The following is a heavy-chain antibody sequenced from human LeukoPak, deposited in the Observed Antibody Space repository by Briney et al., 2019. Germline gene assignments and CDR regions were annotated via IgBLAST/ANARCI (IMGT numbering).Heavy chain of an antibody. CDR1: GGSISNYY. CDR2: IFYSGST. V-gene: IGHV4-59*08. D-gene: IGHD3-22*01. Sequence: SETLSLTCTLSGGSISNYYWSWIRQPPGKGLEWIGYIFYSGSTNYNPPLKSRVAISVDASKNQFSLKLSSVTAADTAVYYCARHTSYYDSTGYYYGGDWFDPWGQGTLVTVSS. CDR3: ARHTSYYDSTGYYYGGDWFDP. J-gene: IGHJ5*02.